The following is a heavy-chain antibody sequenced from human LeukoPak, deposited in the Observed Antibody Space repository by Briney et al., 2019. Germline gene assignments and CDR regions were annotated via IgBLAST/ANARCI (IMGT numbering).Heavy chain of an antibody. D-gene: IGHD3-16*02. J-gene: IGHJ4*02. CDR3: ARVFSGGFGELSF. CDR2: ITPYTGNT. V-gene: IGHV1-18*01. Sequence: AASVKVSCKASGYSFSSYAVTWVRQAPGQGLEWMGRITPYTGNTYTARKFQGRVTMTADTSTTTAYLELRSLRSDDTAMYYCARVFSGGFGELSFWGRGTLVTVSS. CDR1: GYSFSSYA.